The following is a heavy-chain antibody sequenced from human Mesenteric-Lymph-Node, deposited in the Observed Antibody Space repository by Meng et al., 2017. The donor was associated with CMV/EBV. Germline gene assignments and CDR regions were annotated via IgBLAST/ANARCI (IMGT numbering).Heavy chain of an antibody. Sequence: GSLRLSCAVYGGSFSGYYWSWIRQPPGKGLEWIGEINHSGSTNYNPSLKSRVTISVDTSKNQFSLKLSSVTAADTAVYYCARVRRITIFGVVIIPSLDVWGQGTTVTVSS. V-gene: IGHV4-34*01. CDR3: ARVRRITIFGVVIIPSLDV. J-gene: IGHJ6*02. D-gene: IGHD3-3*01. CDR2: INHSGST. CDR1: GGSFSGYY.